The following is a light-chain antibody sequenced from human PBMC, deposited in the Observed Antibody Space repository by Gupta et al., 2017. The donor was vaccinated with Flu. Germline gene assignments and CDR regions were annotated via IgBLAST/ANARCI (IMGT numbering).Light chain of an antibody. V-gene: IGKV1-33*01. Sequence: IRIPQSPSSLSASVGDRVTITCQASQEISNYLNWYQQKPGKAPKILINDASKVEKGVPSRFSGSGSGTDFTLTISSREAEDAANYYCQHKSNLPWTFGHGTKVDIK. CDR2: DAS. CDR3: QHKSNLPWT. CDR1: QEISNY. J-gene: IGKJ1*01.